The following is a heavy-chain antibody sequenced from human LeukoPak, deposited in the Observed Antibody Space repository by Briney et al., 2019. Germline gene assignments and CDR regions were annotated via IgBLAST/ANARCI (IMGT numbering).Heavy chain of an antibody. Sequence: PGGSLRLSCAASGFTFDDYAMHWVRQAPGKGLEWVSGISWNSGSIGYADSVKGRFTISRDNAKNSLYLQMYSLRAEDTAVYYCARDSGWHRFDPWGQGALVTVSS. CDR1: GFTFDDYA. CDR3: ARDSGWHRFDP. J-gene: IGHJ5*02. CDR2: ISWNSGSI. V-gene: IGHV3-9*01. D-gene: IGHD6-19*01.